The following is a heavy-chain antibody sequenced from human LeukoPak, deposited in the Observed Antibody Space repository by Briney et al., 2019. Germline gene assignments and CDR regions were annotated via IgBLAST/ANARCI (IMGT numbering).Heavy chain of an antibody. CDR3: ARQSSWLSRAYYMDV. D-gene: IGHD5-24*01. CDR1: GGSISSSSYY. V-gene: IGHV4-39*01. CDR2: INHSGST. J-gene: IGHJ6*03. Sequence: SETLSLTCTVSGGSISSSSYYWGWIRQPPGKGLEWIGEINHSGSTNYNPSLKSRVTISVDTSKNQFSLKLSSVTAADTAVYYCARQSSWLSRAYYMDVWGKGTTVTISS.